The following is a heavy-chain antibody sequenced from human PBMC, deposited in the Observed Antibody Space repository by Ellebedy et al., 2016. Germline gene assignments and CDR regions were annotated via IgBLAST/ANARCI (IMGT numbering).Heavy chain of an antibody. CDR3: ARRPYSGYDGYGMDV. CDR1: GYTFTSYG. Sequence: ASVKVSXXASGYTFTSYGISWVRQAPGQGLEWMGWISAYNGNTNYAQKFQGRVTMTRDTSISTAYMELSRLRSDDTAVYYCARRPYSGYDGYGMDVWGQGTTVTVSS. J-gene: IGHJ6*02. CDR2: ISAYNGNT. D-gene: IGHD5-12*01. V-gene: IGHV1-18*01.